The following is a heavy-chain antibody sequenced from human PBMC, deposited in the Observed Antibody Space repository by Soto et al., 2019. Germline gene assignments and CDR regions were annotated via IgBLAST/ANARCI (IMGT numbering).Heavy chain of an antibody. CDR3: IQSRCGGDCLQSYASYYYYGMDV. V-gene: IGHV2-5*02. D-gene: IGHD2-21*02. CDR2: IYWDDDK. Sequence: GSGPTLVNPTQTLTLTCTFSAFSLSTGGVGVGWIRQPPGKALEWLALIYWDDDKRYSPSLRSRLTITKDTSKNQVDLTMTNMDPVDTATYYCIQSRCGGDCLQSYASYYYYGMDVWGQGTTVTVSS. CDR1: AFSLSTGGVG. J-gene: IGHJ6*02.